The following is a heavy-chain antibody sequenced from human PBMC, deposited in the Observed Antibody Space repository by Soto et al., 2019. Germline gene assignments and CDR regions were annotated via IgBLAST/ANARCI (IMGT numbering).Heavy chain of an antibody. D-gene: IGHD4-17*01. CDR1: GGSISSYY. V-gene: IGHV4-59*01. CDR2: IYYSGST. Sequence: PSETLSLTCTVSGGSISSYYWSWIRQPPGKGLEWIGYIYYSGSTNYNPSLKSRVTISVDTSKNQFSLKLSSVTAADTAVYYCAGSYGDYDWDNWFDPWGQGTLVNVS. CDR3: AGSYGDYDWDNWFDP. J-gene: IGHJ5*02.